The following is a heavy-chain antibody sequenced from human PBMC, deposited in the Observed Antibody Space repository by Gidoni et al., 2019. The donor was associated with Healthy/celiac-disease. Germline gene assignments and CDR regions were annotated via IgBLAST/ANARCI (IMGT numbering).Heavy chain of an antibody. CDR3: ARLCGRDYDFDY. CDR1: AGSISSGGYS. CDR2: IYYSGST. D-gene: IGHD3-3*01. Sequence: QVQLQESGPGLVKPSQTLSLTRTVPAGSISSGGYSWSWIRQHPGKGLEWIGYIYYSGSTYYNPSLKSRVTISVGTSKNQFSLKLSSVTAADTAVYYCARLCGRDYDFDYWGQGTLVTVSS. J-gene: IGHJ4*02. V-gene: IGHV4-31*03.